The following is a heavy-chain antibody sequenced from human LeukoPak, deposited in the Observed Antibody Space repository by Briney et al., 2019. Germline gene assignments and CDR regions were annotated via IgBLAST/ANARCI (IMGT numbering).Heavy chain of an antibody. CDR1: GGSISSSNW. D-gene: IGHD6-6*01. Sequence: PSETLSLTCAVSGGSISSSNWWSWVRQPPGKGLEWIGEIYHSGSTNYNPSLKSRVTISVDKSKNQFSLKLSSVTAADTAVCHCAKLGEGQLVFWFDPWGQGTLVTVSS. V-gene: IGHV4-4*02. CDR3: AKLGEGQLVFWFDP. CDR2: IYHSGST. J-gene: IGHJ5*02.